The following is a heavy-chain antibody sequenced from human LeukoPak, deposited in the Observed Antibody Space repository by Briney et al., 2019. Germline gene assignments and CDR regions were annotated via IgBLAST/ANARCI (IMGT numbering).Heavy chain of an antibody. CDR2: IRSKTYGGTT. D-gene: IGHD2-2*01. Sequence: GGSLRLSCTTSGFTFGEYGMSWVRQAPGKGPEWVGFIRSKTYGGTTEYAASVKDRFTISRDDSKSIAYLQMNSLKTEDTAVYYCTRAHCNSPRCYFYTGTYYFDYWGQGTLVTVSS. CDR3: TRAHCNSPRCYFYTGTYYFDY. V-gene: IGHV3-49*04. CDR1: GFTFGEYG. J-gene: IGHJ4*02.